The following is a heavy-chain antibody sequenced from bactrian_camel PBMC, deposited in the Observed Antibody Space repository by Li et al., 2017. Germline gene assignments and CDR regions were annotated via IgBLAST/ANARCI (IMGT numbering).Heavy chain of an antibody. CDR3: VRNPESYLNYGAFAD. D-gene: IGHD3*01. CDR2: IFGDTRLT. J-gene: IGHJ4*01. Sequence: HVQLLESGGGSVPAGGSLKLSCRASEYTIDTGCMGWFRQTPGKRREGVACIFGDTRLTYYRNSVKGRFTISRDNAQNTAYLQMSSLKSEDTAVYYCVRNPESYLNYGAFADWGQGTQVTVS. V-gene: IGHV3S6*01. CDR1: EYTIDTGC.